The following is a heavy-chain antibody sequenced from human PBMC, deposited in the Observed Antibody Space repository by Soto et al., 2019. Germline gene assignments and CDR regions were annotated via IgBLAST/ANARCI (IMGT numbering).Heavy chain of an antibody. CDR1: GGSISSYY. Sequence: SETLSLTCTVSGGSISSYYWSWIRQPPGKGLEWIGYIYYSGSTNYNPSLKSRVTISRDTSKNQFSLKLSSVTAADTAVYFCARYRLYYDSGSFPYYFDHWGQGTLVTVSS. D-gene: IGHD3-10*01. J-gene: IGHJ4*02. CDR2: IYYSGST. V-gene: IGHV4-59*08. CDR3: ARYRLYYDSGSFPYYFDH.